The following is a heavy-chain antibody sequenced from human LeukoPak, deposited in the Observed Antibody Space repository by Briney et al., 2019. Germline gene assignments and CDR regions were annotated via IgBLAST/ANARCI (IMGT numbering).Heavy chain of an antibody. D-gene: IGHD3-22*01. CDR2: IYHSGST. J-gene: IGHJ3*02. V-gene: IGHV4-4*02. Sequence: PSGTLSLTCAVSGGSISSTNWWSWVRQPPGKGLEWIGEIYHSGSTNYNPSLKSRVTISVDKSKNQFSLKLSSVTAADTAVYYCARWGYYDSSGYYSEAFDIWGRGTMVTVSS. CDR1: GGSISSTNW. CDR3: ARWGYYDSSGYYSEAFDI.